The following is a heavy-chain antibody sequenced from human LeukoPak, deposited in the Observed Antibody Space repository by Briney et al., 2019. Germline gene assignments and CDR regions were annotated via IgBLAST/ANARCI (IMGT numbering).Heavy chain of an antibody. J-gene: IGHJ4*02. CDR3: ARGATTHDY. Sequence: GESLKVSCKGFGYSFTSYWIAWVRQMPGMGLEWMGAVYPGNSDTRYSPSFQGQVTISADRSISTAYLQWSSLKASDTAVYYCARGATTHDYWGQGTLVTVSS. CDR1: GYSFTSYW. CDR2: VYPGNSDT. D-gene: IGHD1-1*01. V-gene: IGHV5-51*01.